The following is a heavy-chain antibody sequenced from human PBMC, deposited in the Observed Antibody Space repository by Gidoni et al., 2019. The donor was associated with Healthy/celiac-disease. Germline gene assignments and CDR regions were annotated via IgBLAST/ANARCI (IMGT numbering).Heavy chain of an antibody. CDR2: SNAGNGNT. Sequence: QVQLVQSGAEVKKPGASVKVSCRASGSVFTTNAMHWVLQAPGQRLEWKGWSNAGNGNTKYSQKFEGRVTITRDTSASTAYMELSSLRSEDTAVYYCARDFVLVYYFDYWGQGTLVTVSS. D-gene: IGHD2-21*01. CDR1: GSVFTTNA. CDR3: ARDFVLVYYFDY. J-gene: IGHJ4*02. V-gene: IGHV1-3*01.